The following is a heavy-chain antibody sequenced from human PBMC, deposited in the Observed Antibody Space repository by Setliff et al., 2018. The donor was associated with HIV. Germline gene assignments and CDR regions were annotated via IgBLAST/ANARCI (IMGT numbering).Heavy chain of an antibody. CDR2: MSTSDDNT. CDR1: GYTFTSYY. J-gene: IGHJ4*02. V-gene: IGHV1-18*04. CDR3: ARDPWGPVADISY. D-gene: IGHD6-19*01. Sequence: ASVKVSCKASGYTFTSYYMHWVRQAPGQGLEWMGWMSTSDDNTHYAQKIQGRVTMAKDTFMSTAYMELRSLRSDDTAVYYCARDPWGPVADISYWGQGTLVTVSS.